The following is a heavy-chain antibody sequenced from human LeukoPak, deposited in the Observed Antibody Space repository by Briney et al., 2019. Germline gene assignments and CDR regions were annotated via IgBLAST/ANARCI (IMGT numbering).Heavy chain of an antibody. CDR1: GFSFSTCA. V-gene: IGHV3-23*01. CDR3: AKDVRGYNRPFDY. CDR2: ISGSRSNT. Sequence: PGGSLRLSCAASGFSFSTCAMNWVRQAPGKGLEWVSAISGSRSNTYYADSVKGRFTISRDNSKNTLYLQMNSLGAEDTALYYCAKDVRGYNRPFDYWGQGTLVTVSS. D-gene: IGHD3-10*02. J-gene: IGHJ4*02.